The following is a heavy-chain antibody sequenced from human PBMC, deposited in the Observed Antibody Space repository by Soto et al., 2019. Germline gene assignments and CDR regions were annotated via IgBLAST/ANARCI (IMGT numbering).Heavy chain of an antibody. CDR1: GGSFTSNNW. CDR3: ARYEDWFDP. CDR2: IYRTGST. J-gene: IGHJ5*02. Sequence: PSETLSLTCAVSGGSFTSNNWWTWVRQPPGQGLEWIGEIYRTGSTNYNPSLKSRVTISVDTSKNQFSLKLSSVTAADTAVYYCARYEDWFDPWGQGTLVTVSS. D-gene: IGHD3-3*01. V-gene: IGHV4-4*02.